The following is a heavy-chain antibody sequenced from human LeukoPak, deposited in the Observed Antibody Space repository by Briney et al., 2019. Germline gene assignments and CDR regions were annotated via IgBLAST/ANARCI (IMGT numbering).Heavy chain of an antibody. J-gene: IGHJ6*03. CDR3: ARGRSSMVRGYYYYYMDV. D-gene: IGHD3-10*01. CDR1: GGSISSYY. CDR2: IYYSGST. Sequence: SETLSLTCTVSGGSISSYYWSWIRQPPGKGLGWIGYIYYSGSTNYNPSLKSRVTISVDTSKNQFSLKLSSVTAADTAVYYCARGRSSMVRGYYYYYMDVWGKGTTVTISS. V-gene: IGHV4-59*01.